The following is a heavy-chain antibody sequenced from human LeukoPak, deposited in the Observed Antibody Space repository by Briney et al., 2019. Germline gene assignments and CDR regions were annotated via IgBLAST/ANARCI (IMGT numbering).Heavy chain of an antibody. CDR1: GESIRSSSHY. Sequence: SETLSLTCTVSGESIRSSSHYWGWIRQPPGKGLEWIANIYYSGTPYYNPSLKSRVTISVDTSKNQFSLKLRSVTATDTAVYFCAKTTQQLSDFWGQGTLVTVTS. J-gene: IGHJ4*02. CDR2: IYYSGTP. V-gene: IGHV4-39*01. D-gene: IGHD6-13*01. CDR3: AKTTQQLSDF.